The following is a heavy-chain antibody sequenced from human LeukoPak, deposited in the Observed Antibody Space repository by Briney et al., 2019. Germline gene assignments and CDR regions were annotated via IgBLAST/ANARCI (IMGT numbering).Heavy chain of an antibody. J-gene: IGHJ2*01. CDR2: IYYSGST. CDR3: ARAPLAYCGGDCYWYFDL. D-gene: IGHD2-21*01. V-gene: IGHV4-61*01. CDR1: GGSISSGSYY. Sequence: PSETLSLTCTVSGGSISSGSYYWSWIRQPPGKGLEWIGYIYYSGSTNYNPSLKSRVTISVDTSKNQFSLKLSSVTAADTAVYYCARAPLAYCGGDCYWYFDLWGRGTLVTVSS.